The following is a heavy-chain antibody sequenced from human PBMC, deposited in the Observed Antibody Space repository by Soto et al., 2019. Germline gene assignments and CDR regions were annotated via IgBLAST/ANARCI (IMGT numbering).Heavy chain of an antibody. Sequence: EVQLVESGGGSVQTGWSLRISCAASGFTFGSYWMDWVRHTPGKGLVWVSRINGEGRRTTYADSVMGRFTISRDNSQNTLFLQMNRLREDETAVYYCSRETLWFGESLKSGGRGTLVTVSS. V-gene: IGHV3-74*01. CDR3: SRETLWFGESLKS. J-gene: IGHJ4*02. CDR1: GFTFGSYW. CDR2: INGEGRRT. D-gene: IGHD3-10*01.